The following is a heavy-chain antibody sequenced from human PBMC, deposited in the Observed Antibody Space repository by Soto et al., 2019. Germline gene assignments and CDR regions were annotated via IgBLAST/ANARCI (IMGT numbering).Heavy chain of an antibody. J-gene: IGHJ4*02. CDR2: ISYDGSNQ. D-gene: IGHD3-10*01. CDR1: GFTFSSYV. CDR3: ARDVQPGTLLWSLPHDY. Sequence: QVQLVESGGGVVQPGRSLRLSCAASGFTFSSYVMHWVRQAPGKGLEWVAVISYDGSNQYYADSVKGRFTISRDNSKNTLYLQMNSLRAEDTAVYYCARDVQPGTLLWSLPHDYWGQGTLVTVSS. V-gene: IGHV3-30-3*01.